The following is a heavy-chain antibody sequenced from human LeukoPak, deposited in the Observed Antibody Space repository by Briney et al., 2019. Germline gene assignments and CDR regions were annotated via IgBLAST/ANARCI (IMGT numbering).Heavy chain of an antibody. D-gene: IGHD3-10*01. V-gene: IGHV3-7*03. CDR3: ARPSARDYYYYMDV. J-gene: IGHJ6*03. Sequence: GGSLRLSCAASGFTFSSDWMIWVRQAPGKGLEWVANIKPDEGEKYYVDSVKGRFTVSRDNAKNSLYLQMNSLKASDTAMYYCARPSARDYYYYMDVWGKGTAVTVSS. CDR2: IKPDEGEK. CDR1: GFTFSSDW.